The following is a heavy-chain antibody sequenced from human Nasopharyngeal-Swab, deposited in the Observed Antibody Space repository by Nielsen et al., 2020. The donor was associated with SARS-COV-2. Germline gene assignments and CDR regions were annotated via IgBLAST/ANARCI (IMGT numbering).Heavy chain of an antibody. D-gene: IGHD3-9*01. J-gene: IGHJ4*02. V-gene: IGHV3-53*01. CDR3: ARDRALRYFEGLDY. CDR2: IYSGGSI. Sequence: GGSLRLSCAASGFTVSSNYMSWVRQAPGKGLEWVSVIYSGGSIYYADSVKGRFTISRDNAKNSLYLQMNSLRAEDTAVYYCARDRALRYFEGLDYWGQGTLVTVSS. CDR1: GFTVSSNY.